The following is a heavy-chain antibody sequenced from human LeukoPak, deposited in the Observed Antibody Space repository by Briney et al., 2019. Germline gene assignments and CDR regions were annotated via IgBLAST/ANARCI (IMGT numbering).Heavy chain of an antibody. CDR3: ARINSPPYDILTGYPDY. J-gene: IGHJ4*02. CDR2: ISAYNGNT. D-gene: IGHD3-9*01. Sequence: ASVKVSCKASGYTFTSYGISWVRQAPGQGLEWMGWISAYNGNTNYAQKLQGRVTMTTDTSTSTAYMELRSLRSDDTAVYYCARINSPPYDILTGYPDYWGQGTLVTVSS. CDR1: GYTFTSYG. V-gene: IGHV1-18*01.